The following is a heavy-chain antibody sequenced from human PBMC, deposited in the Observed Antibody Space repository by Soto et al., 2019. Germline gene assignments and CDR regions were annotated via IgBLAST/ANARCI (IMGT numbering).Heavy chain of an antibody. CDR2: IKSRADGGTT. CDR3: TTGSTSTKNY. J-gene: IGHJ4*02. Sequence: PGGSLRLSCSASGVSLSNAWLSWVRQAPGKGLEWVGRIKSRADGGTTDYTAPVKGRFAISRDDSKNTLYLQMNSLKTEDTAVYYCTTGSTSTKNYWGQGTLVTVSS. V-gene: IGHV3-15*01. D-gene: IGHD3-10*01. CDR1: GVSLSNAW.